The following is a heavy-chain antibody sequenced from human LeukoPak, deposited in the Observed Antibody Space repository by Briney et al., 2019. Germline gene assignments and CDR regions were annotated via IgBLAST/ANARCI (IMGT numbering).Heavy chain of an antibody. Sequence: ASVKVSCKASGYTFTSYGISWVRQAPGQGLEWMGWISAYNGDTNYAQILQGRVTMTTDTSTSTAYMELRSLRSVDTAVYYCARVFYGDYNWFDPWGQGTLVTVSS. J-gene: IGHJ5*02. V-gene: IGHV1-18*01. D-gene: IGHD4-17*01. CDR1: GYTFTSYG. CDR2: ISAYNGDT. CDR3: ARVFYGDYNWFDP.